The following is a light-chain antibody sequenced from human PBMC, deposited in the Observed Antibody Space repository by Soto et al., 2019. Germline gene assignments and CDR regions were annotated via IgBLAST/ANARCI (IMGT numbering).Light chain of an antibody. J-gene: IGKJ1*01. CDR1: QSLLYNNTHNY. V-gene: IGKV2-28*01. CDR2: LGS. CDR3: MQALQTCT. Sequence: DIMMTQSPLILHVSPGEPASISCRSSQSLLYNNTHNYLDWYLQKPGLSPHLLLYLGSSRASGVPDKFPASGTGTHSRLKVSRVEAQDLGVYYGMQALQTCTFVQGTKLDIK.